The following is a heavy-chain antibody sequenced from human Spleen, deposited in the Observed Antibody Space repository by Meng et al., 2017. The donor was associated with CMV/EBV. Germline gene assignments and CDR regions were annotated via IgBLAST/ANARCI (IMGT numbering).Heavy chain of an antibody. V-gene: IGHV3-21*01. J-gene: IGHJ6*02. D-gene: IGHD6-13*01. CDR2: ISTTSTYI. CDR3: ARSWDGMDV. CDR1: GFTFSAYA. Sequence: LSLTCAASGFTFSAYAMNWVRQAPGKGLEWVASISTTSTYIYYADSVKGRFTISRDNAKNSVDLQMNSLSAEDTGVYYCARSWDGMDVWGQGTTVTVSS.